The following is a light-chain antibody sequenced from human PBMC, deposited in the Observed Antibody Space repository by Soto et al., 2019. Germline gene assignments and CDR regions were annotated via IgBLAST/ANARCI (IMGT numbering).Light chain of an antibody. Sequence: VLTQSPATLSSFAGDRVTLSCRASQYINTRLAWYQHRTGQAPRILIYQTSIRAAGIPDRFSASGTGTDLNLTISEVQPEDFAVYYCHKRQSWPRTCGQGTKVDIK. CDR1: QYINTR. CDR2: QTS. CDR3: HKRQSWPRT. J-gene: IGKJ1*01. V-gene: IGKV3-11*01.